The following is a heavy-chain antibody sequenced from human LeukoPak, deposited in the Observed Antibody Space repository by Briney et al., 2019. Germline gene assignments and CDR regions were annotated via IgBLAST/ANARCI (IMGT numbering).Heavy chain of an antibody. CDR3: AKDQSITIFGVVINYFDY. D-gene: IGHD3-3*01. CDR1: GFTFSSYA. J-gene: IGHJ4*02. V-gene: IGHV3-23*01. Sequence: GSLRLSCAASGFTFSSYAMSWVRQAPGKGLEWVSAISGSGGSTYYADSVKGRFTISRDNSKNTLYLQMNSLRGEDTAVYYCAKDQSITIFGVVINYFDYWGQGTLVTVSS. CDR2: ISGSGGST.